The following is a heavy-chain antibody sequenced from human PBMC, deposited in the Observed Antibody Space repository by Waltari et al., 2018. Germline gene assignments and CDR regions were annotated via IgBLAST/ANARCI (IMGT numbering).Heavy chain of an antibody. CDR2: IYHDGTP. D-gene: IGHD2-8*02. J-gene: IGHJ5*02. Sequence: QVQLQESGPRLVKPSETLSLTCDVSGYAINSGFYWGWFRQAPEKGLEWIATIYHDGTPIYDPSLTSRVTTSMDTSKNQISLKLKSVTAADTAVYYCTRQTLGYCTSAACRRLEAWGQGTLVTVSS. CDR1: GYAINSGFY. V-gene: IGHV4-38-2*01. CDR3: TRQTLGYCTSAACRRLEA.